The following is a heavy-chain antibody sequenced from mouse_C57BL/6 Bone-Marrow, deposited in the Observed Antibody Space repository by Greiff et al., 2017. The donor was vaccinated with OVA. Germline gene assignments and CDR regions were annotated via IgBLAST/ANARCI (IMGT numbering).Heavy chain of an antibody. Sequence: VQLQQSGAELARPGASVKLSCKASGYTFTTSGISWVKQRPGQGLEWIGQIHPRSGNTYYNEKFKGKATLTADKSSSTAYMELRSLTSEDSGVYFCARDFYFDDWGQGTTLTVAS. CDR3: ARDFYFDD. J-gene: IGHJ2*01. CDR2: IHPRSGNT. V-gene: IGHV1-81*01. CDR1: GYTFTTSG.